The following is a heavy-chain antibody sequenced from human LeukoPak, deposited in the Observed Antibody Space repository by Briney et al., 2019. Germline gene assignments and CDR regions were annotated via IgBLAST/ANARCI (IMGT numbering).Heavy chain of an antibody. Sequence: QPGGSLRLSCAASGFTFSSYGMHWVRQAPGKGLEWVAVISYDGSNKYYADSVKGRFTISRDNSKNTLYLQMNSLRAEDTAVFYCAKDYWTGYYESFDYWGQGTLVTVSS. CDR1: GFTFSSYG. V-gene: IGHV3-30*18. CDR3: AKDYWTGYYESFDY. D-gene: IGHD3/OR15-3a*01. J-gene: IGHJ4*02. CDR2: ISYDGSNK.